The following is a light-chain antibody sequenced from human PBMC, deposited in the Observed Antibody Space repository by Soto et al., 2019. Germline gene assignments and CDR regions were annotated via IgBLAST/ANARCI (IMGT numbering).Light chain of an antibody. Sequence: EIVLPQSPGTLSLSPGERATLSCRASQSVSRNYFAWYQQKPGKAPRLLLYGASTRSTGIPARFSGSASATAFTLTISRLEHEDFAVYYCQQYGSSPRYTFAQGTKVEIK. CDR2: GAS. CDR1: QSVSRNY. CDR3: QQYGSSPRYT. V-gene: IGKV3-20*01. J-gene: IGKJ2*01.